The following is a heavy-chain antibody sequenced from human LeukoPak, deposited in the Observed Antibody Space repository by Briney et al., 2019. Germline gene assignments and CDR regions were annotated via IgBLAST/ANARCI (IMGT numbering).Heavy chain of an antibody. J-gene: IGHJ4*02. CDR2: ISAYNGNT. V-gene: IGHV1-18*01. Sequence: GASVKVSCKASGYTFTSYGISWVRQAPGQGLEWMGWISAYNGNTNYAQKLQGRVTMTTDTSTSTAYMELRSLRSDDTAVYYCARDRYYDSSGYYYIPFDYWGQGTLVTVSS. CDR3: ARDRYYDSSGYYYIPFDY. D-gene: IGHD3-22*01. CDR1: GYTFTSYG.